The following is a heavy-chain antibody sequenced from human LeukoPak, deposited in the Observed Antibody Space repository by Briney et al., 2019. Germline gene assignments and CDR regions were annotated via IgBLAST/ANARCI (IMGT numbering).Heavy chain of an antibody. D-gene: IGHD6-13*01. CDR1: GFTFSSYA. CDR2: FSATDGSA. Sequence: GGSLRPSCAASGFTFSSYAMTWVRQAPGKGLEWVSAFSATDGSAQYAESVEGRFTISRDNSKNTLFLQMNSLGAEDTAVYYCARAKIAAAGTGAFDVWGQGTLVTVSS. V-gene: IGHV3-23*01. J-gene: IGHJ3*01. CDR3: ARAKIAAAGTGAFDV.